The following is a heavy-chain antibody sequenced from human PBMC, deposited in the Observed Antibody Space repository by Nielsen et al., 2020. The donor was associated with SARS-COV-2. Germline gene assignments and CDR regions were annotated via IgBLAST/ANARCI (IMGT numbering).Heavy chain of an antibody. J-gene: IGHJ4*02. Sequence: SETLSLTCTVSGGSISSGGYYWSWIRQHPGKGLEWIGYIYYSGSTYYNPSLKSRVTISVDTSKNQFSLKLSSVTAADTAVYCCAREGYDILTGPDGGFDYWGQGTLVTVSS. CDR3: AREGYDILTGPDGGFDY. CDR2: IYYSGST. CDR1: GGSISSGGYY. V-gene: IGHV4-31*03. D-gene: IGHD3-9*01.